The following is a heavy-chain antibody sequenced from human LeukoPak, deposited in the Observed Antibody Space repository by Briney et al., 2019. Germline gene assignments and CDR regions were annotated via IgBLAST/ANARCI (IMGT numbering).Heavy chain of an antibody. CDR3: ARDCLDRGCWYFGL. V-gene: IGHV3-11*01. CDR1: AFIFN. CDR2: INSRGSAR. J-gene: IGHJ2*01. Sequence: GGSLRLSCVVSAFIFNMSWIRQAPGKGLNWVSYINSRGSARYYADSVKGRFTISRDNSKNTLYLLMNSLRAEDTAVYYCARDCLDRGCWYFGLWGRGTLVAVSS. D-gene: IGHD3-22*01.